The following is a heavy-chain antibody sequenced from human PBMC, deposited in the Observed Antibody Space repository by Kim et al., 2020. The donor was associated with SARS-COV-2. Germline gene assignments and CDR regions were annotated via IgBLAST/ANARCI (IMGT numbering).Heavy chain of an antibody. CDR1: GYSFTSYW. CDR3: ARRWARSGYYYFDN. D-gene: IGHD3-3*01. CDR2: INPGDSDT. J-gene: IGHJ4*02. Sequence: GESLKISCKGSGYSFTSYWIGWVRQKPGKGLEWMGIINPGDSDTRHSTSFQGQVTISADKSISTAYLQWSSLKASDTAMYYCARRWARSGYYYFDNWGQGTLVTVSS. V-gene: IGHV5-51*01.